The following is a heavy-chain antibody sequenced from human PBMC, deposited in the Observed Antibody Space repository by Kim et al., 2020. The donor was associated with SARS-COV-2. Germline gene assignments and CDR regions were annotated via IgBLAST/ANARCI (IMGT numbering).Heavy chain of an antibody. CDR2: ISGSGGST. J-gene: IGHJ4*02. CDR1: GFTFSSYA. Sequence: GGSLRLSCAASGFTFSSYAMSWVRQAPGKGLEWVSAISGSGGSTYYADSVKGRFTISRDNSKNTLYLQMNSLRAEDTAVYYCASHRLVYSYGRSESDYWGQGTLVTVSS. V-gene: IGHV3-23*01. CDR3: ASHRLVYSYGRSESDY. D-gene: IGHD5-18*01.